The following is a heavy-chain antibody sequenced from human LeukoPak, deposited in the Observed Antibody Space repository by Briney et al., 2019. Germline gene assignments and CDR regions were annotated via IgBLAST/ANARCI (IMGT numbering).Heavy chain of an antibody. CDR2: IGPAGDT. D-gene: IGHD3-16*01. Sequence: GGSLRLSCAASGFTLSSYDMHWVRQATGKGLEWVSVIGPAGDTYYLGSVKGRFTISREDAKNSLFLQMNSLRAEDTAVYYCARAVQAYVRAFDTWGQGTMVTVSS. J-gene: IGHJ3*02. CDR3: ARAVQAYVRAFDT. CDR1: GFTLSSYD. V-gene: IGHV3-13*01.